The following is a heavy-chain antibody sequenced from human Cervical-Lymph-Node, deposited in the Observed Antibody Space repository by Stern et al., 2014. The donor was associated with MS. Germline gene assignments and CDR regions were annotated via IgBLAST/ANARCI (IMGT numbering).Heavy chain of an antibody. CDR1: GFTFSSYG. CDR3: AKGDSSSPLEY. Sequence: VHLVESGGGVVQPGRSLRISCAASGFTFSSYGIHWVRQTPGKGLEWVALIWYDGSNKYYADSVKGRFTISRDNSENTVYLQMNSLRPEDTAVYYCAKGDSSSPLEYWGQGTLVTVSS. D-gene: IGHD6-6*01. V-gene: IGHV3-33*06. CDR2: IWYDGSNK. J-gene: IGHJ4*02.